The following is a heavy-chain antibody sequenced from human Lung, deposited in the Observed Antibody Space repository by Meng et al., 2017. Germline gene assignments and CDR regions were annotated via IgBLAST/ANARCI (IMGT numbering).Heavy chain of an antibody. Sequence: QVQRGGVGGGVVQPGKSLRVSCEASGFSFRSYGMHWVRQAPGKGLEWVAVIWNDGSNQYYADSVKGRFSISRDNSKNTLFLQMNSLRAEDTAMYFCARDERATQFEYWGQGTLVTVSS. CDR1: GFSFRSYG. CDR2: IWNDGSNQ. J-gene: IGHJ4*02. CDR3: ARDERATQFEY. V-gene: IGHV3-33*01.